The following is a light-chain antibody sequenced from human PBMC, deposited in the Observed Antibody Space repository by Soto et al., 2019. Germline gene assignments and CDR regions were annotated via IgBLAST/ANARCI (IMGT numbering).Light chain of an antibody. V-gene: IGLV2-8*01. CDR3: ISYAGSSIWV. Sequence: QSALTQPPSASGSPGQSVTISCTGTSSDVGAYNYVSWYQQHPGKPPKLMIYDVSKRPSGVPDRFSGSKSGNTASLTVSGLQAEDEADFYCISYAGSSIWVFGGGTKVTVL. J-gene: IGLJ3*02. CDR2: DVS. CDR1: SSDVGAYNY.